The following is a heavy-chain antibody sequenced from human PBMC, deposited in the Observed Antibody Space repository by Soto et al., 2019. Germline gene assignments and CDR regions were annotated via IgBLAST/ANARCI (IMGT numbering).Heavy chain of an antibody. Sequence: QVQLQESGPGLVKPSETLSLTCTVSGGSISSYYWTWIRQPPGKRLEWIGYIKDSGNTNYNPSLKSRVTMSLDTSKTQFSLKVNSVTAADTAVYYCARVSPSYSPGWYYFDYWGQGTLVTVSS. V-gene: IGHV4-59*01. CDR3: ARVSPSYSPGWYYFDY. J-gene: IGHJ4*02. CDR2: IKDSGNT. CDR1: GGSISSYY. D-gene: IGHD6-19*01.